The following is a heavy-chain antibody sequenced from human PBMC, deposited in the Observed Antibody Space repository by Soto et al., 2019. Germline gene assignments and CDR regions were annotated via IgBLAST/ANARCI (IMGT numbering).Heavy chain of an antibody. CDR3: ARYGGFSRGCDF. CDR1: GYTFTSYG. Sequence: QVQLVQSGGKVKKPGASVNVSCKASGYTFTSYGICWVRQAPGQGLEWMGWVSSNNGNTEYAQKIQDRVTMTTDTSTNTAYMELRNLRSDDTAIYYCARYGGFSRGCDFWGQGTLLTVSS. V-gene: IGHV1-18*04. CDR2: VSSNNGNT. J-gene: IGHJ4*02. D-gene: IGHD5-18*01.